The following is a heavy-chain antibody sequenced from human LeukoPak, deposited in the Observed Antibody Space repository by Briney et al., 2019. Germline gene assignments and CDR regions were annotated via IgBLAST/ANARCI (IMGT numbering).Heavy chain of an antibody. V-gene: IGHV3-30-3*01. Sequence: GGSLRLSCAASGFTFSSYAMHWVRQAPGKGLEWVAVISYDGSNKYYADSVKGRFTISRDNSKNTLYLQMNSLRAEDTAVYYCARDDEYSSGWFYYYGMDVWGQGTTVTVSS. CDR1: GFTFSSYA. CDR3: ARDDEYSSGWFYYYGMDV. D-gene: IGHD6-19*01. CDR2: ISYDGSNK. J-gene: IGHJ6*02.